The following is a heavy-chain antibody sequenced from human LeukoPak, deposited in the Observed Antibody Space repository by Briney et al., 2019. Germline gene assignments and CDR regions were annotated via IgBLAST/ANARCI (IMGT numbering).Heavy chain of an antibody. V-gene: IGHV4-4*02. D-gene: IGHD4-17*01. CDR2: IYHSGST. Sequence: PGGSLRLSCAASGFTFSSYAMNWVRQPPGKGLEWIGEIYHSGSTNYNPSLKSRVTISVDKSKNQFSLKVNSVTAADTAVYYCARANDYGDPLPRYMDVWGKGTTVTVSS. CDR1: GFTFSSYAM. J-gene: IGHJ6*03. CDR3: ARANDYGDPLPRYMDV.